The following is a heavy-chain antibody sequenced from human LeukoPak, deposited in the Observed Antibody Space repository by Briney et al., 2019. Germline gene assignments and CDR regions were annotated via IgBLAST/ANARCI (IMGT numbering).Heavy chain of an antibody. Sequence: PGGSLRLTCAASGFTFSSYSMNWARQAPGKGLEWVSSISSSSSYIYYADSVKGRFTISRDNAKNSLYLQMNSLRAEDTAVYYCARDPGYGSGSYYPFDYWGQGTLVTVSS. V-gene: IGHV3-21*01. CDR2: ISSSSSYI. CDR3: ARDPGYGSGSYYPFDY. CDR1: GFTFSSYS. J-gene: IGHJ4*02. D-gene: IGHD3-10*01.